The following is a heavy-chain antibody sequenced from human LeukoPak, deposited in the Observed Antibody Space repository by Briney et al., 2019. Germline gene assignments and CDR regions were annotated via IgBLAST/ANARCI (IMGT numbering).Heavy chain of an antibody. CDR2: INPNSGGT. J-gene: IGHJ4*02. Sequence: ASVRVPCKTSGYTFTNYYMHWVRQAPGQGLEWMGWINPNSGGTDYAQKFQGRVTMTRDTSISTAYMELSRLRSDDTAVYYCARVYYYGTGSYYKEDYWGQGTLVTVSS. D-gene: IGHD3-10*01. CDR3: ARVYYYGTGSYYKEDY. CDR1: GYTFTNYY. V-gene: IGHV1-2*02.